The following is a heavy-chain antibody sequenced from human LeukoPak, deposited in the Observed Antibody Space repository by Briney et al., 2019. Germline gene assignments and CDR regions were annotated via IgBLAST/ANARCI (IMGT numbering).Heavy chain of an antibody. CDR2: IYYSGST. CDR1: GGSISSYY. D-gene: IGHD3-16*01. J-gene: IGHJ4*02. CDR3: ARAGRGGYYFDY. Sequence: KPSETLSLTCTVSGGSISSYYWSWIRQPPGKGLEWIGYIYYSGSTNYNPSLKSRVTISVDTSKNQFSLKLSSVTAADTAVYYCARAGRGGYYFDYWGQGTLVTVSS. V-gene: IGHV4-59*01.